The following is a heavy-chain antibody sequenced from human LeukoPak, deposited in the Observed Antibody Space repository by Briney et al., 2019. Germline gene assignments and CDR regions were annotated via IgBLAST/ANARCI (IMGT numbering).Heavy chain of an antibody. CDR2: IYTSGST. D-gene: IGHD2-15*01. CDR3: AALLTYCSGGSCPFDN. CDR1: GGSISSGDYS. V-gene: IGHV4-61*02. Sequence: PSQTLSLTCAVSGGSISSGDYSWSWIRQPAGKGLEWIGRIYTSGSTNYNPSLKSRVTMSVDTSKNQFSLKLSSVTAADTAVYYCAALLTYCSGGSCPFDNWGQGTLVTVSS. J-gene: IGHJ4*02.